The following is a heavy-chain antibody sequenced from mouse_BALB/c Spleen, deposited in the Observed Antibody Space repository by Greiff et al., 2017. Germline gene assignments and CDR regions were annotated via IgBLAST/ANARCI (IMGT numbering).Heavy chain of an antibody. Sequence: DVKLVESGGGLVQPGGSLRLSCATSGFTFTDYYMSWVRQPPGKALEWLGFIRNKANGYTTEYSASVKGRFTISRDNSQSILYLQMNTLRAEDSATYYCAREDYGSSYYAMDYWGQGTSVTVSS. D-gene: IGHD1-1*01. CDR1: GFTFTDYY. J-gene: IGHJ4*01. V-gene: IGHV7-3*02. CDR3: AREDYGSSYYAMDY. CDR2: IRNKANGYTT.